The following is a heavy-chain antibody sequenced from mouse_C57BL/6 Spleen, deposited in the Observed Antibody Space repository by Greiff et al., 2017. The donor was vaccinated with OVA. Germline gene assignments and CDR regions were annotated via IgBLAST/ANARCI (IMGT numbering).Heavy chain of an antibody. J-gene: IGHJ2*01. CDR3: ARSGTTDYFDY. V-gene: IGHV1-42*01. D-gene: IGHD1-1*01. Sequence: VQLQQSGPELVKPGASVKISCKASGYSFTGYYMNWVKQSPEKSLEWIGEINPSTGGTTYNQKFKAKATLTVDKSSSTAYMQLKSLTSEDSAVYYCARSGTTDYFDYWGQGTTLTVSS. CDR2: INPSTGGT. CDR1: GYSFTGYY.